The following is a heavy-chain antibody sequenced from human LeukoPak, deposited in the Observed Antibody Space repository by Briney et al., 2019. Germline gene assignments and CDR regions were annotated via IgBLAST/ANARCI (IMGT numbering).Heavy chain of an antibody. CDR3: ARVLRNYYYYMDV. Sequence: GGSLRLSCATSGFSFSSYAMSWVRQAPGKGLEWVSAMSSSDDGRYYADSVRGRFTISRDNSKNTLYLQMNSLRAEDTAVYYCARVLRNYYYYMDVWGKGTTVTVSS. V-gene: IGHV3-23*01. CDR2: MSSSDDGR. J-gene: IGHJ6*03. D-gene: IGHD3-16*01. CDR1: GFSFSSYA.